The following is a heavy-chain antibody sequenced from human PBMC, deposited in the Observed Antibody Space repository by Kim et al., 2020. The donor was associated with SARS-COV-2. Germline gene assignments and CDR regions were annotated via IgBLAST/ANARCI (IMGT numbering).Heavy chain of an antibody. CDR2: RT. D-gene: IGHD4-17*01. J-gene: IGHJ4*02. Sequence: RTSYADSVKGRFTISRGHAKNTLYLQMNRLRAEDTAVYYCARMAVTTPAGWGQGTLVTVSS. CDR3: ARMAVTTPAG. V-gene: IGHV3-74*01.